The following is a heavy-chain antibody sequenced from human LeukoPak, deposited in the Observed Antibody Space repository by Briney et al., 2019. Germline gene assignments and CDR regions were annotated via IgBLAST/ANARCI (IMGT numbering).Heavy chain of an antibody. CDR3: ARRGYSSSWYSYYYMDV. D-gene: IGHD6-13*01. Sequence: PGGSLRLSCAASGFTLSDYYMSWIRQAPGKGLEWVSYISSSGSTIYYADSVKGRFTISRDNAKNSLYLRMNSLRAEDTAVYYCARRGYSSSWYSYYYMDVWGKGTTVTVSS. CDR2: ISSSGSTI. V-gene: IGHV3-11*04. J-gene: IGHJ6*03. CDR1: GFTLSDYY.